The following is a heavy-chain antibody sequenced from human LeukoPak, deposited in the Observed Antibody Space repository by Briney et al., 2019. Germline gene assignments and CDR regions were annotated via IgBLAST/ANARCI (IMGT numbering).Heavy chain of an antibody. J-gene: IGHJ4*02. CDR3: ARDYSASGSFYY. Sequence: GGSLRLSCAASGFTFSNYWVNWVRQAPGKGLEWLANIKQDRSQSNYVDSVKGRFTISKDNGKSKLYLQMSTLRAEDTAVYYCARDYSASGSFYYWGQGTLVTVSS. CDR1: GFTFSNYW. CDR2: IKQDRSQS. V-gene: IGHV3-7*01. D-gene: IGHD3-10*01.